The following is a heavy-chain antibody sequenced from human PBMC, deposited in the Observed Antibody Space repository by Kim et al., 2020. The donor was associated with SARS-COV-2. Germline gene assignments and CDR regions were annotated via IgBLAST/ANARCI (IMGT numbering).Heavy chain of an antibody. CDR3: ARTSWGGSYYYYGMDV. Sequence: QKFQGRVTITADESTSTAYMELSILRSEDTAVYYCARTSWGGSYYYYGMDVWGQGTTVTVSS. J-gene: IGHJ6*02. V-gene: IGHV1-69*01. D-gene: IGHD3-3*01.